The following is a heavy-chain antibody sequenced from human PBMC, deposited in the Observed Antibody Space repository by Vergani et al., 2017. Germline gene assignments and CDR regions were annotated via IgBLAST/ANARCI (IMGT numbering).Heavy chain of an antibody. CDR1: GFTFSSYG. CDR2: IWSDGSNK. Sequence: QVQLVESGGGVVQPGRSLSLSCAASGFTFSSYGMHWVRQAPGKGLEWVAVIWSDGSNKFYADSVKGRFTISRDNSKNTLYLQMNSLRAEDTAVYYCARGSRFRPFDYWGQGTLVTVSS. D-gene: IGHD3-3*01. J-gene: IGHJ4*02. V-gene: IGHV3-33*01. CDR3: ARGSRFRPFDY.